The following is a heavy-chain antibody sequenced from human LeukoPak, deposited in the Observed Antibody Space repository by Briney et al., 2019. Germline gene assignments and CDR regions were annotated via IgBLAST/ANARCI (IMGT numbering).Heavy chain of an antibody. CDR1: GFTFGSYW. V-gene: IGHV3-7*01. D-gene: IGHD3-3*01. Sequence: PGGSLRLSCAASGFTFGSYWMSWVRQAPGKGLEWVANIKQDGSEKYYVDSVMGRFTISRDNAKNSLYLQMNSLRAEDTAVFYCAREGLNDFWSGGYFEYWGQGNLVTVSS. CDR2: IKQDGSEK. J-gene: IGHJ4*02. CDR3: AREGLNDFWSGGYFEY.